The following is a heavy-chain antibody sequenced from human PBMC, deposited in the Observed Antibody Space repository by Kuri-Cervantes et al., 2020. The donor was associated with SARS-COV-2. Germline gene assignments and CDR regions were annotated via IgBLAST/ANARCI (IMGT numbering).Heavy chain of an antibody. V-gene: IGHV3-23*01. CDR3: ARDVLAGYSLNYYHYMDV. CDR1: GFTFSSYA. J-gene: IGHJ6*03. Sequence: GGSLRLSCAASGFTFSSYAMSWVRQAPGKGLEWVSAISGSGGSTYYADSVKGRFTISRDNSKNTLYLQMNSLRAEDTAVYYCARDVLAGYSLNYYHYMDVWGKGTTVTVSS. D-gene: IGHD5-18*01. CDR2: ISGSGGST.